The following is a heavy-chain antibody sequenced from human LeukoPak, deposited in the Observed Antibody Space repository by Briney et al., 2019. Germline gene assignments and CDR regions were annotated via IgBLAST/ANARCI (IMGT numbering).Heavy chain of an antibody. J-gene: IGHJ6*02. V-gene: IGHV3-30*04. Sequence: PGGSLRLSCAASGFTFSSYAMHWVRKAPGKGLEWVAVISYDGSNKYYADSVKGRFTISRDNSKNTLYLQMNSLRAEDTAVYYCARADRPDGYGMDVWGQGTTVTVSS. D-gene: IGHD5-24*01. CDR2: ISYDGSNK. CDR1: GFTFSSYA. CDR3: ARADRPDGYGMDV.